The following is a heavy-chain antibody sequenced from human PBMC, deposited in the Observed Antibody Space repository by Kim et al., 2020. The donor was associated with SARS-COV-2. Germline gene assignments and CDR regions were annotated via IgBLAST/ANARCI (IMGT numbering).Heavy chain of an antibody. CDR2: IYYSGST. D-gene: IGHD3-3*01. V-gene: IGHV4-59*08. Sequence: SETLSLTCTVSGGSVNNYYWSWIRQPPGKGLEWIGYIYYSGSTNYNPSLKSRVTISVDTSKNQFSLRLSYVTAADTAVYYCARQGVITTSGPRHEFDYWG. CDR1: GGSVNNYY. J-gene: IGHJ4*01. CDR3: ARQGVITTSGPRHEFDY.